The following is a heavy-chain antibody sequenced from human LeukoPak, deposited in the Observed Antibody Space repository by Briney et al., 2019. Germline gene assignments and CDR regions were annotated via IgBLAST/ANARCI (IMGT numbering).Heavy chain of an antibody. CDR2: IYYSGST. D-gene: IGHD3-16*01. CDR1: GGSISSSSYY. CDR3: ARHPRGGYDMDV. J-gene: IGHJ6*03. Sequence: SETLSLTCTVSGGSISSSSYYWGWIRQPPGKGLEWIGSIYYSGSTYYNPSLKSRVTVSEDTSKNQFSLMLSSVTAADTAVYYCARHPRGGYDMDVWGKGTTVTVSS. V-gene: IGHV4-39*01.